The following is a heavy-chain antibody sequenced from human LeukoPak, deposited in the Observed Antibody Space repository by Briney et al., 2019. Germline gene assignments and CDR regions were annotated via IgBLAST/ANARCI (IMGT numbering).Heavy chain of an antibody. V-gene: IGHV4-34*01. J-gene: IGHJ5*02. CDR3: AVMYSSSWYWFDP. CDR2: INRSGST. CDR1: GGSFSGYY. Sequence: SETLSLTCAVYGGSFSGYYWIWIRQPPGKGLEWIGEINRSGSTTYNPSLKSRVTISLDTSKNQFSLKLSSVTAADTAVYYCAVMYSSSWYWFDPWGQGTLVTVSS. D-gene: IGHD6-13*01.